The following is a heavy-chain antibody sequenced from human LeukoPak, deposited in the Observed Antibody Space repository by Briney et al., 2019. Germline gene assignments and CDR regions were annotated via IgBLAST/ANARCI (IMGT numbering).Heavy chain of an antibody. J-gene: IGHJ1*01. CDR1: GFTLSTDT. V-gene: IGHV3-23*01. Sequence: GGSLKLSCVASGFTLSTDTMTWVRQAPGKALEWVSSVEGSDDTTSYADSVKGRFTISRDNSKNTLYLHMSSLRAEDTATYYCAKGSSGNYYHWGQGTLVTVSS. D-gene: IGHD3-10*01. CDR3: AKGSSGNYYH. CDR2: VEGSDDTT.